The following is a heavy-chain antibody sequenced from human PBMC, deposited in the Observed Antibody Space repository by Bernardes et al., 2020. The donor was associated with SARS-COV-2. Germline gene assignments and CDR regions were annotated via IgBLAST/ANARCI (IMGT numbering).Heavy chain of an antibody. D-gene: IGHD2-15*01. Sequence: SVKVSCKASGGTFSSYAISWVRQAPGQGLEWMGRIIPILGIANYAQKFQGRVTITADKSTSTAYMELSSLRSEDTAVYYCARAMGGGPGDYWGQGTLVTVSS. V-gene: IGHV1-69*04. CDR3: ARAMGGGPGDY. J-gene: IGHJ4*02. CDR1: GGTFSSYA. CDR2: IIPILGIA.